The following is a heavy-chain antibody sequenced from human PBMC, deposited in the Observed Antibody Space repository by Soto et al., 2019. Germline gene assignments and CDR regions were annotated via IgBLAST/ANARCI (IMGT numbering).Heavy chain of an antibody. J-gene: IGHJ3*02. D-gene: IGHD3-9*01. V-gene: IGHV4-34*01. CDR1: GGSCGGYG. CDR3: ARGDDYDILTGYPTSDI. CDR2: INHSGST. Sequence: PSETLCLSCAVEGGSCGGYGWSWIRQPPGKGLEWIGEINHSGSTNYNPSLKSRVTISVDTSKNQFSLKLSSVTAADTAVYYCARGDDYDILTGYPTSDIWGQGTMVTVSS.